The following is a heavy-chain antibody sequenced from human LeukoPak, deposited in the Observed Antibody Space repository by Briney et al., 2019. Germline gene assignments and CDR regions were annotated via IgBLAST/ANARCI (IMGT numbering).Heavy chain of an antibody. V-gene: IGHV3-23*01. D-gene: IGHD3-3*01. Sequence: SLSPSCPVSGISFSTCAMSWVRQPPGNVLEWVSGISRDGDITYYADFVKGRFTISMDNCQNTRCLEMNSLTVEDTAVYYCAQGGRGFPFDYWAQGTLVTVSS. J-gene: IGHJ4*02. CDR1: GISFSTCA. CDR3: AQGGRGFPFDY. CDR2: ISRDGDIT.